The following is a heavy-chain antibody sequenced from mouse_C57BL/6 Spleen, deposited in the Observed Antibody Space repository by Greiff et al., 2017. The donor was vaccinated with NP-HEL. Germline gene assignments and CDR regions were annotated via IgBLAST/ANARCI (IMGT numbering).Heavy chain of an antibody. V-gene: IGHV1-53*01. CDR2: INPSNGGT. CDR3: ARYGWGDYAFDY. D-gene: IGHD2-4*01. J-gene: IGHJ2*01. CDR1: GYTFTSYW. Sequence: QVQLQQPGTELVKPGASVKLSCKASGYTFTSYWMHWVKQRPGQGLEWIGNINPSNGGTNYNEKFKSKATLTVGKSSSTAYMQLSSLTSEDSAVYYCARYGWGDYAFDYWGQGTTLTVSS.